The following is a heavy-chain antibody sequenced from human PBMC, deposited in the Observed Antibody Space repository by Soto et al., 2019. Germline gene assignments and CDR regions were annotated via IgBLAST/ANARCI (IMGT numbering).Heavy chain of an antibody. CDR1: GGSISSGDYY. CDR3: ARDKGGRYGDYVLRYYYYGMDV. V-gene: IGHV4-30-4*01. CDR2: IYYSGST. J-gene: IGHJ6*02. D-gene: IGHD4-17*01. Sequence: QVQLQESGPGLVKPSQTLSLTCTVSGGSISSGDYYWSWIRQPPGKGLEWIGYIYYSGSTYYNPSLKSRVTISVDTSKNQFSLKLSSVTAADTAVYYCARDKGGRYGDYVLRYYYYGMDVWGQGTTVTVSS.